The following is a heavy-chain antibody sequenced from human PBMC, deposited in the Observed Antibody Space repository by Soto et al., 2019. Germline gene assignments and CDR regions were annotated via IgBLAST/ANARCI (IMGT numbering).Heavy chain of an antibody. CDR1: GGSISSSSYY. V-gene: IGHV4-39*01. Sequence: SETLSLTCTVSGGSISSSSYYWGWIRQPPGKGLEWIGSLSYSGSTYYNPSLKSRVTISADTSKNQFSLKLSSVTAADTAVYYCARQPGGYYDYGMDVWGQGTTVTVSS. CDR3: ARQPGGYYDYGMDV. J-gene: IGHJ6*02. D-gene: IGHD3-10*01. CDR2: LSYSGST.